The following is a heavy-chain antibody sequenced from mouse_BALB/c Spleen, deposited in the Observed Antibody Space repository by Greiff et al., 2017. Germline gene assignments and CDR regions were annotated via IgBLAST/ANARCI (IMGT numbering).Heavy chain of an antibody. J-gene: IGHJ2*01. CDR3: ARTTQYGNYYYFDY. Sequence: EVKLMESGGGLVQPGGSRKLSCAASGFTFSSFGMHWVRQAPEKGLEWVAYISSGSSTIYYADTVKGRFTISRDNPKNTLFLQMTSLRSEDTAMYYCARTTQYGNYYYFDYWGQGTTLTVSS. V-gene: IGHV5-17*02. CDR2: ISSGSSTI. D-gene: IGHD2-10*02. CDR1: GFTFSSFG.